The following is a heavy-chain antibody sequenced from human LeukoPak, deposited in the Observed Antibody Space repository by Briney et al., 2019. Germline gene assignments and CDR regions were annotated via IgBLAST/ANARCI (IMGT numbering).Heavy chain of an antibody. CDR1: GYTLTELS. J-gene: IGHJ4*02. Sequence: ASVKVSCKVSGYTLTELSMHWVRQAPGKGLEWMGGFDPEDGETIHAQKFQGRVTMTEDTSTDTAYMELSSLRSEDTAVYYCATGLRGGSYFYYFDYWGQGTLVTVSS. D-gene: IGHD1-26*01. CDR2: FDPEDGET. V-gene: IGHV1-24*01. CDR3: ATGLRGGSYFYYFDY.